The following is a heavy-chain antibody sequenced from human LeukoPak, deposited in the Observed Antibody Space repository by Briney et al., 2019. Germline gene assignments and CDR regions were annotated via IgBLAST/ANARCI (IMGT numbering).Heavy chain of an antibody. J-gene: IGHJ1*01. V-gene: IGHV1-8*01. Sequence: PSVKVSCKASGYTFTSYDINWVRQATGQGLEWMGWMNPNSGNTGYAQKFQGRVTMTRNTSISTAYMELSSLRSEDTAVYYCARGYWQQPPLFQHWGQGTLVTVSS. D-gene: IGHD6-13*01. CDR2: MNPNSGNT. CDR3: ARGYWQQPPLFQH. CDR1: GYTFTSYD.